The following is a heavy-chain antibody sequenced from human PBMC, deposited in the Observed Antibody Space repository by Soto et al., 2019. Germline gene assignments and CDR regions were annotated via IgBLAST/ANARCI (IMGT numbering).Heavy chain of an antibody. CDR1: GGSISSSSYY. V-gene: IGHV4-39*01. D-gene: IGHD2-15*01. Sequence: SETLSLTCTVSGGSISSSSYYWGWIRQPPGKGLEWIGSIYYSGSTYYNPSLKSRVTISVDTSKNQFSLKLSSVTAADTAVYYCARHTPAISVSDHWGQGTLVTIS. CDR3: ARHTPAISVSDH. J-gene: IGHJ4*02. CDR2: IYYSGST.